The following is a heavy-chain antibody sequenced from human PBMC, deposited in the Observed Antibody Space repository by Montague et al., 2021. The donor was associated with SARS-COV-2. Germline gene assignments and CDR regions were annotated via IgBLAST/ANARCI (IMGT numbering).Heavy chain of an antibody. D-gene: IGHD1-26*01. Sequence: TLSLTCSVSGDSISTGLYYWSWIRQPAGKGLEWIGSIRTTGRTDYNRSLESRVFMSVDTSTNQFSLSLTSVTAADTAVYFCARFGSRTLEFDLWGQGTLVTVSS. J-gene: IGHJ4*02. CDR2: IRTTGRT. V-gene: IGHV4-61*02. CDR3: ARFGSRTLEFDL. CDR1: GDSISTGLYY.